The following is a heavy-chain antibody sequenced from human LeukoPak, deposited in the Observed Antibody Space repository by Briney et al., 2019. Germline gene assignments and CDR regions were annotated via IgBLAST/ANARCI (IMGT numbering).Heavy chain of an antibody. CDR2: ISSSSSYI. CDR3: ARIVGVGYFDY. V-gene: IGHV3-21*01. D-gene: IGHD2-15*01. J-gene: IGHJ4*02. CDR1: GFTFSSYR. Sequence: GGSLRLSCAASGFTFSSYRMNWVRQAPGKGLEWVSSISSSSSYIYYADSVKGRFTISRDNAKNSLYLQMNSLRAEDTAVYYCARIVGVGYFDYWGQGTLVTVSS.